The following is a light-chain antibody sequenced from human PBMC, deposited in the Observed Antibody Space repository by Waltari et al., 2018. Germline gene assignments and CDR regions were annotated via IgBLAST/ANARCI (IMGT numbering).Light chain of an antibody. CDR2: DAS. J-gene: IGKJ1*01. CDR3: QQSYSLLRT. Sequence: DIQMTQSPSSLSASVGDRVTITCRASQSVNTYVHWYQQKPGKAPKLLIYDASRVQSGVPLRFSGSGSGTDFTLTISSLQPEDFATYYCQQSYSLLRTFGQGTKVEIK. V-gene: IGKV1-39*01. CDR1: QSVNTY.